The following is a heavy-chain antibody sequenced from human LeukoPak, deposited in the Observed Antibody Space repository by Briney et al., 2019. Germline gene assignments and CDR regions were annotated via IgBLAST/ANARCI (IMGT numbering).Heavy chain of an antibody. D-gene: IGHD5/OR15-5a*01. V-gene: IGHV3-23*01. CDR3: AKGGLPYFDC. CDR1: GCTFSSYA. J-gene: IGHJ4*02. Sequence: GGSLRLSCAASGCTFSSYAMSWVRQAPGKGLEWVSLISGSGGSTYYADSVKGRFTISRDNSKNTLYLQMNSLRAEDTALYYCAKGGLPYFDCWGQGTLVTVSS. CDR2: ISGSGGST.